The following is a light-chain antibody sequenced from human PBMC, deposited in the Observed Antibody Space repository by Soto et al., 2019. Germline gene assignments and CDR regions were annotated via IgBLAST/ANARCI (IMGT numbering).Light chain of an antibody. CDR3: QQYNNYSWT. CDR1: QSISSY. V-gene: IGKV1-5*03. J-gene: IGKJ1*01. CDR2: KAS. Sequence: DIRMTPSPSTLSASVRDRVPITCRASQSISSYLAWYQQKPGKAPKLLIYKASNLESGVPSRFSGSASGTEFTLTIDSLQPDDFATYYCQQYNNYSWTFGQGTKVDIK.